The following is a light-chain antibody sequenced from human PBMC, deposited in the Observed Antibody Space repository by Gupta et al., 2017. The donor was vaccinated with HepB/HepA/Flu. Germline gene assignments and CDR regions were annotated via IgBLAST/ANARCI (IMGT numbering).Light chain of an antibody. J-gene: IGKJ5*01. V-gene: IGKV4-1*01. Sequence: IVMTQSPDSLAVSLGERATINCKYSQSVLFSSCNNNFLDGHQQKSGQPPKLLMYWASTRQSGVPDLFSGSGSWTDFTLTINSLQVEDVAVYYFQQYYTSRSITFGQGTRLEIK. CDR2: WAS. CDR3: QQYYTSRSIT. CDR1: QSVLFSSCNNNF.